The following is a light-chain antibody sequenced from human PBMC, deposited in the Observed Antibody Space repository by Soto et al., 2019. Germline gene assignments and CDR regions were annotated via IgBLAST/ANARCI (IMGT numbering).Light chain of an antibody. CDR1: FSDIGGYDS. CDR2: EVT. CDR3: SSFARNNSVFV. J-gene: IGLJ1*01. Sequence: QSALAQPASVSGSPGQSVTISCTGTFSDIGGYDSVSWYQQHSGKAPKLIIYEVTDRPSGVSNRFSGSKSGNTASLTISGLQAEDEADYHCSSFARNNSVFVFGTGTKVTVL. V-gene: IGLV2-14*01.